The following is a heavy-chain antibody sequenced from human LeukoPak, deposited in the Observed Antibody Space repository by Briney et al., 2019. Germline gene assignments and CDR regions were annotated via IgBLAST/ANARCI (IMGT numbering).Heavy chain of an antibody. J-gene: IGHJ6*02. CDR3: ARDGGDYGDYGTWGYYYGMDV. D-gene: IGHD4-17*01. Sequence: SVKVSCKASGGTFSSYAISWVRQAPGQGLEWMGGIIPIFGTANYAQKFQGRVTITADKSTSTAYMELSSLRSEDTAVYYCARDGGDYGDYGTWGYYYGMDVWGQGTTVTVSS. V-gene: IGHV1-69*06. CDR2: IIPIFGTA. CDR1: GGTFSSYA.